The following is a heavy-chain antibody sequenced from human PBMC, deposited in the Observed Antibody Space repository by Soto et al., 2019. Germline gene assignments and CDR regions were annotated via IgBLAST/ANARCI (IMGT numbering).Heavy chain of an antibody. V-gene: IGHV1-69*13. CDR3: ARSTDYYDSSGYYRPRYNWFDP. D-gene: IGHD3-22*01. CDR1: GGTFSSYA. J-gene: IGHJ5*02. CDR2: IIPIFGTA. Sequence: GASVKVSCKASGGTFSSYAISWVRQAPGQGLEWMGGIIPIFGTANYAQKFQGRVTITADGSTSTAYMELSSLRSEDTAVYYCARSTDYYDSSGYYRPRYNWFDPWGQGTLVTVSS.